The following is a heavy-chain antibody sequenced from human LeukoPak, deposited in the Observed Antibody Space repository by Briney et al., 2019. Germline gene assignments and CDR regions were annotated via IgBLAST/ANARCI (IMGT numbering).Heavy chain of an antibody. Sequence: GGSLRPSCAASGFTFSSYSMNWVRQAPGKGLEWVSSISSSSSYIYYADSVKGRFTISRDNAKNSLYLQMNSLRAEDTAVYYCARDGWFGEFAFDYWGQGTLVTVSS. J-gene: IGHJ4*02. CDR1: GFTFSSYS. V-gene: IGHV3-21*01. D-gene: IGHD3-10*01. CDR2: ISSSSSYI. CDR3: ARDGWFGEFAFDY.